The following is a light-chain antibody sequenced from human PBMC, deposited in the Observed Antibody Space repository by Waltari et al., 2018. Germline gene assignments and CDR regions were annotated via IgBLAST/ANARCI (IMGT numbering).Light chain of an antibody. Sequence: DIVMTQSPDSLAVSLGERAPINCKSSPSVLYSSNNKNYLAWYQQKPGQPPKLLIYWAPTRESGVPDRFSGRGSGTDFTLTISSLQAEDVAVYYCQQYYSTPRTFGQGTRLEIK. J-gene: IGKJ5*01. CDR2: WAP. CDR3: QQYYSTPRT. CDR1: PSVLYSSNNKNY. V-gene: IGKV4-1*01.